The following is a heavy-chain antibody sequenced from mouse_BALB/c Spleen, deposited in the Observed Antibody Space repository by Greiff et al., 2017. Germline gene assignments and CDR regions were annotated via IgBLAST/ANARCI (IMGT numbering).Heavy chain of an antibody. CDR2: IAPGSGST. CDR3: TRSAPYAMDY. Sequence: QVQLKQSGDDLVKPGASVKLSCKASGYTFTSYWINWIKQRPGQGLEWIGRIAPGSGSTNYDEKFKSKGTLTVDTSSSTAYMHLSSLTSEDSAVYYCTRSAPYAMDYWGQGTSVTVSS. V-gene: IGHV1-55*01. J-gene: IGHJ4*01. CDR1: GYTFTSYW. D-gene: IGHD6-1*01.